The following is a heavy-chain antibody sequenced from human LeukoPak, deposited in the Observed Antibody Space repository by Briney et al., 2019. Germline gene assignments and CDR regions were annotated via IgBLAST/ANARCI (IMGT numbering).Heavy chain of an antibody. J-gene: IGHJ1*01. Sequence: KAGGSLRLSCAASGFTFSSNWMHWVRHAPGKGLVWVSRINGAGSRTTYADSVKGRFTGSRDNAKKTLNLQMNSLRAEDTAVYYCARDLFFSDAGYSSGWRAEYFHHWGQGTLVTVSS. CDR3: ARDLFFSDAGYSSGWRAEYFHH. CDR2: INGAGSRT. D-gene: IGHD6-19*01. CDR1: GFTFSSNW. V-gene: IGHV3-74*03.